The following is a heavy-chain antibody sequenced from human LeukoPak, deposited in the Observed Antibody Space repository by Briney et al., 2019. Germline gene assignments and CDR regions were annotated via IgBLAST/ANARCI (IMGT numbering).Heavy chain of an antibody. CDR1: GFSLSSYE. CDR2: IRYDGSNK. J-gene: IGHJ3*02. CDR3: AKERARDDAFDI. V-gene: IGHV3-30*02. Sequence: GGSLRLSCGASGFSLSSYEMNWVRQAPGKGLEWVAFIRYDGSNKYYADSVKGRFTISRDNSKNTLYLQMNSLRAEDTAVYYCAKERARDDAFDIWGQGTMVTVSS.